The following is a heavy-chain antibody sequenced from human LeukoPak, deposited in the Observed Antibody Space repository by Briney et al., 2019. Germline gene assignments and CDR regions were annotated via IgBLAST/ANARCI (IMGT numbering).Heavy chain of an antibody. V-gene: IGHV3-23*01. CDR2: ISGSGVDT. D-gene: IGHD6-19*01. CDR3: AKDERSSTSGWYGWFDR. Sequence: AGGSLRLSCAASGFTFSSRAMSWVRQAPGTGLERVSSISGSGVDTYYADSVKGRFTISRDNYKNTLYLQMNRLRADDTAVYFCAKDERSSTSGWYGWFDRWGQGTLVTVSS. CDR1: GFTFSSRA. J-gene: IGHJ5*02.